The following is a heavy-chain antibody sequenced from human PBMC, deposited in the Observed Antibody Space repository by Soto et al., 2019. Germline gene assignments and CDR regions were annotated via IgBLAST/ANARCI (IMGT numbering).Heavy chain of an antibody. Sequence: SGPTLVNPTQTLTLTCTFSGFSLSTSGMCVSWIRQPPGKALEWLARIDWDDDKYYSTSLKTRLTISKDTSKNQVVLTMTNMDPVDTATYYCARIRNDYGDYRRPWTLYYYMDVWGKGTTVTVSS. CDR1: GFSLSTSGMC. CDR3: ARIRNDYGDYRRPWTLYYYMDV. J-gene: IGHJ6*03. CDR2: IDWDDDK. V-gene: IGHV2-70*11. D-gene: IGHD4-17*01.